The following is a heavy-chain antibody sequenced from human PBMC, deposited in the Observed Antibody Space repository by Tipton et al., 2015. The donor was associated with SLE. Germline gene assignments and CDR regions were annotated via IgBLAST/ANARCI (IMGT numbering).Heavy chain of an antibody. J-gene: IGHJ3*01. CDR3: TRVESTSWAFDV. D-gene: IGHD2/OR15-2a*01. V-gene: IGHV3-74*01. CDR2: INSDGSTT. Sequence: SLRLSFAASGFTFSTYWMHWVRQAPGKGPVWVSRINSDGSTTNYADSVKGRFTISRDNAKSTLYLQMNSLRAEDTAVYYCTRVESTSWAFDVWGQGTIVTVSS. CDR1: GFTFSTYW.